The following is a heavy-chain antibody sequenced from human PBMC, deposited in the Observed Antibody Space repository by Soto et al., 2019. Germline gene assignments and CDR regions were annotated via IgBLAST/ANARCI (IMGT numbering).Heavy chain of an antibody. J-gene: IGHJ1*01. CDR1: GFTVSSNY. Sequence: EVQLVESGGGLVQPGGSLRLSCAASGFTVSSNYMSWVRQAPGKGLEWVSVIYSGGSTYYADSVKGRFTISRHNSXNTLYLQMNSLRAEDTAVYYCARGIAAAGTEYFQHWGQGTLVTVSS. CDR2: IYSGGST. V-gene: IGHV3-53*04. D-gene: IGHD6-13*01. CDR3: ARGIAAAGTEYFQH.